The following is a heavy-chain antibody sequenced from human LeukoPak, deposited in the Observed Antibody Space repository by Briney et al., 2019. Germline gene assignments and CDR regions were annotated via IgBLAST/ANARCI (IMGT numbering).Heavy chain of an antibody. Sequence: PGRSLRLSCAASGFTFSGYGMHWVRQAPGKGLEWVAVISYDGSNKYYADSVKGRFTISRDNSKNTLYLQMNSLRAEDTAVYYCAKAPPGYFDWLSPGIDYWGQGTLVTVSS. D-gene: IGHD3-9*01. J-gene: IGHJ4*02. V-gene: IGHV3-30*18. CDR3: AKAPPGYFDWLSPGIDY. CDR1: GFTFSGYG. CDR2: ISYDGSNK.